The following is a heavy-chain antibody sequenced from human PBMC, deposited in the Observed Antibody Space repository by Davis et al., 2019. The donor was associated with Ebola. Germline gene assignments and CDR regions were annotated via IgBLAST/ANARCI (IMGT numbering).Heavy chain of an antibody. CDR3: ARASRGYQLLSWWYFDL. CDR1: GFTFSSYS. V-gene: IGHV3-48*02. Sequence: GGSLRLSCAASGFTFSSYSMNWVRQAPGKGLEWVSYISSSSSTIYYADSVKGRFTISRDNAKNSLYLQMNSLRDEDTAVYYCARASRGYQLLSWWYFDLWGRGTLVTVSS. J-gene: IGHJ2*01. D-gene: IGHD2-2*01. CDR2: ISSSSSTI.